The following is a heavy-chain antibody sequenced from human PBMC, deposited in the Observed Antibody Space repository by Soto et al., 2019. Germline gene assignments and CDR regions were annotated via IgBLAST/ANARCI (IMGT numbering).Heavy chain of an antibody. Sequence: QVQLQESGPGLVKPSQTLSLTCTVSGGSISSGGYYWSWIRQHPGKGLEWIGYIYYSGSTYYNPSLNSRVTISVDTSKNQVSLKLSSVTAADTAVYYCARGATVVNRAFDIWGQGTMVTVSS. J-gene: IGHJ3*02. V-gene: IGHV4-31*03. D-gene: IGHD4-17*01. CDR3: ARGATVVNRAFDI. CDR2: IYYSGST. CDR1: GGSISSGGYY.